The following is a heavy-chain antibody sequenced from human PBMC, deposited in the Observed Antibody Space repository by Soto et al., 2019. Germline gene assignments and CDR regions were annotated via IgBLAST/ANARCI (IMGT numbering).Heavy chain of an antibody. D-gene: IGHD6-6*01. J-gene: IGHJ3*02. Sequence: VQLLESGGALVQPGGSLRLSCAASGFAFSSYPLSWVRQAPEKGLEWVSGISDSGGLTYNADSVKGRFTISRANSKITLYLQMNSLRAEDTAVYYCARRAFGSSRAFDIWGPGTVVTVSS. CDR1: GFAFSSYP. CDR3: ARRAFGSSRAFDI. V-gene: IGHV3-23*01. CDR2: ISDSGGLT.